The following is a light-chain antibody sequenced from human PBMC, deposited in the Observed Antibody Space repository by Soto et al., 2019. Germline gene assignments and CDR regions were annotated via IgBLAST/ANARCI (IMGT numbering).Light chain of an antibody. CDR2: EVT. Sequence: QSVLAQPASVSGSPGESISISCTGTSTDVGAYNYVAWYQQHPGKAPKLIIYEVTNRPSGVSYRFSASKSGNTASLTISGLHSEDEADYYCISYTGKSASYDFGTGTEVTVL. CDR1: STDVGAYNY. CDR3: ISYTGKSASYD. J-gene: IGLJ1*01. V-gene: IGLV2-14*01.